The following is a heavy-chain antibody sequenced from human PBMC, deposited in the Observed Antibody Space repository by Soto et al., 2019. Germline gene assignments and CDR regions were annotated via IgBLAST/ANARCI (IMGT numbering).Heavy chain of an antibody. D-gene: IGHD3-9*01. CDR1: GGSISSYY. CDR2: IYYSGST. J-gene: IGHJ6*02. CDR3: AREKYDILTGYSPRHYYGMDV. Sequence: SETLSLTCTVSGGSISSYYWSWIRQPPGKGLEWIGYIYYSGSTNYNPSLKSRVTISVDTSKNLFSLKLSSVTAADTAVYYCAREKYDILTGYSPRHYYGMDVWGQGTTVT. V-gene: IGHV4-59*01.